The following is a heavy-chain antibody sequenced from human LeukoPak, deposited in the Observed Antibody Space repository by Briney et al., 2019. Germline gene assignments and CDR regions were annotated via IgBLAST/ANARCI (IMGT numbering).Heavy chain of an antibody. CDR1: GFTFSSYW. J-gene: IGHJ4*02. V-gene: IGHV3-7*01. CDR2: IKQDGSEK. Sequence: GGSLRLSCAASGFTFSSYWMSWVRQAPGKGLEWVANIKQDGSEKYYVDSVKGRFTISRDNAKNSLYLQMNSLRAEDTAVYYCARDINPPDYYDSSGYKGLSDYWGQGTLVTVSS. CDR3: ARDINPPDYYDSSGYKGLSDY. D-gene: IGHD3-22*01.